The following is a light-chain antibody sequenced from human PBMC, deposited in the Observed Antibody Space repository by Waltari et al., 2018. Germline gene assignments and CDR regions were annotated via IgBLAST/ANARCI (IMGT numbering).Light chain of an antibody. J-gene: IGLJ1*01. Sequence: QSVLTQPPSASGTPGERVTISCSGSRSNIGDNAVNWYQHLPGAAPELLFYTDNQRPAGVPARFSGSKSGTSASLGISGLQSEDEATYYCAAWDDSVNGYVFGSGTEVTVL. V-gene: IGLV1-44*01. CDR2: TDN. CDR1: RSNIGDNA. CDR3: AAWDDSVNGYV.